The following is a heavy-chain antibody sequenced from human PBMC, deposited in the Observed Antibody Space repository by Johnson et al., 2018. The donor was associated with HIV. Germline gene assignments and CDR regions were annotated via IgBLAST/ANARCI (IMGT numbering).Heavy chain of an antibody. CDR2: IYSGGST. CDR1: GLTVSTNY. D-gene: IGHD3-16*01. J-gene: IGHJ3*02. CDR3: ARDLYNLWNDYPAFDI. V-gene: IGHV3-66*01. Sequence: VQLVESGGGVVQPGGSLRLSCAASGLTVSTNYMSWVRQAPGKGLEWVSVIYSGGSTYYADSVTGRFPISRDNSKNTLYLQMNSLRAEDTAVYYCARDLYNLWNDYPAFDIWGQGTMVTVSS.